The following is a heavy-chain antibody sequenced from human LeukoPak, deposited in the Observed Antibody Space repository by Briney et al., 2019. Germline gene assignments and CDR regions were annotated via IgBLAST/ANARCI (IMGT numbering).Heavy chain of an antibody. CDR2: IYYSGST. J-gene: IGHJ4*02. Sequence: SETLSLTCTVSGGSISSSSYYWGWIRQPPGKGLEWIRSIYYSGSTYYNPSLKSRVTISVDTSKNLFSLKLSSVTAADTAVYYCASPRAAMVFYFDYWGQGTLVTVSS. D-gene: IGHD5-18*01. CDR1: GGSISSSSYY. V-gene: IGHV4-39*01. CDR3: ASPRAAMVFYFDY.